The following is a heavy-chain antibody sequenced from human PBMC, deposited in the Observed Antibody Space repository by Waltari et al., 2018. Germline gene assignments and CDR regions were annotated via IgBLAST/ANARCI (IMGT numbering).Heavy chain of an antibody. CDR2: TYYRSKWYN. V-gene: IGHV6-1*01. D-gene: IGHD6-6*01. J-gene: IGHJ5*02. Sequence: QVQLQQSGPGLVKPSQTLSLTCAISGDSVSSNSAAWNWIRQSPSRGLEWLGRTYYRSKWYNDYAGSVKSRITINPDTSKNQFSLQLNSGTPEDTAVYYCARGEYSSSSGGYNWFDPWGQGTLVTVSS. CDR3: ARGEYSSSSGGYNWFDP. CDR1: GDSVSSNSAA.